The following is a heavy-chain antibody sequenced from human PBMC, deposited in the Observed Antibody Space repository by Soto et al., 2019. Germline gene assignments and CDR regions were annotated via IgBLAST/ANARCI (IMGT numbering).Heavy chain of an antibody. CDR1: GFTFSSYE. V-gene: IGHV3-48*03. CDR2: SSSSGSTI. D-gene: IGHD3-22*01. Sequence: GGTLRLSGAASGFTFSSYEMNWVRQAPGKGLEWDAYSSSSGSTIYYAESVKSRFTISRDNAKSSLYLQMICLRAEATDVYHSASARYYYDSSGYYPVDYWGQGTLVAVSS. J-gene: IGHJ4*02. CDR3: ASARYYYDSSGYYPVDY.